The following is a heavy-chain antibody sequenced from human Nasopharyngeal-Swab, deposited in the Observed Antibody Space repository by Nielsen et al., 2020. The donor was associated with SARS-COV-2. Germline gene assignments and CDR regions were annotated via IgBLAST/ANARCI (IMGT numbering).Heavy chain of an antibody. D-gene: IGHD4-11*01. CDR2: ISSSSSTI. Sequence: GGSLRLSCAASGFTFSSYSMNWVRQAPGKGLEWVSYISSSSSTIYYADSVKGRFTISRDNAKNSLYLQMNSLRDEDTAVYYCARADYSNYPYYFDYWGQGTLVTVSS. CDR1: GFTFSSYS. J-gene: IGHJ4*02. V-gene: IGHV3-48*02. CDR3: ARADYSNYPYYFDY.